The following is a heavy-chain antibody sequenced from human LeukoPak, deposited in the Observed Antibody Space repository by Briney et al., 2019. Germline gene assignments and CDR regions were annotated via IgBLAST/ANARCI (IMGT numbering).Heavy chain of an antibody. Sequence: SETLSLTCTVSGGSLHTYYWTWIRQPPGRGLEWIGHIYYSGSTYYNPSLKSRVSISVDTSRNQFTLRLSSVTAADTAVYYCAIQAWLLDYWGQGTLVTVAS. CDR2: IYYSGST. D-gene: IGHD5-12*01. V-gene: IGHV4-59*08. CDR3: AIQAWLLDY. CDR1: GGSLHTYY. J-gene: IGHJ4*02.